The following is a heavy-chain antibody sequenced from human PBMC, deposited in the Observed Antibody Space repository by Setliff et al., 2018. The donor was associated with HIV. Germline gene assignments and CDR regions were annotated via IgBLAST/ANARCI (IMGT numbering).Heavy chain of an antibody. Sequence: ASVKVSCKASGYSLTDYYMHWVRQVPGKGLEWVGRVDPEDGEALYAEKFQGRITITADTPTDTVFMEVRSLKPEDTAIYYCATLVDTSDWGQGTLVTVSS. CDR1: GYSLTDYY. CDR3: ATLVDTSD. V-gene: IGHV1-69-2*01. J-gene: IGHJ4*02. D-gene: IGHD6-6*01. CDR2: VDPEDGEA.